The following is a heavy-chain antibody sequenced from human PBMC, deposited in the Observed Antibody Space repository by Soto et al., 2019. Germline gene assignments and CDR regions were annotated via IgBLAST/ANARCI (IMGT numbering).Heavy chain of an antibody. CDR3: TTIIPKGKWELGP. J-gene: IGHJ5*02. V-gene: IGHV3-15*05. CDR1: GFTFSSAW. D-gene: IGHD1-26*01. Sequence: KPGGSLRLSCAASGFTFSSAWMSWVRQAPGKGLEWVGRIKSKTDGGTTDYGRPVKGRFTISRDDSKKTLYVQMNSLKIEDTAVYYCTTIIPKGKWELGPCGQGTLVTVSS. CDR2: IKSKTDGGTT.